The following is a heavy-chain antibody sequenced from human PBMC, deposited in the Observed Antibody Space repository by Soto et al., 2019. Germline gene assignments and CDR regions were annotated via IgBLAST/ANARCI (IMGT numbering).Heavy chain of an antibody. D-gene: IGHD6-13*01. J-gene: IGHJ3*02. CDR3: ATDRLVQQLATRAFDI. V-gene: IGHV1-18*01. CDR1: GYTFTSYG. Sequence: ASVKVSCKASGYTFTSYGISWVRQAPGQGLEWMGWISAYNGNTNYAQKLQGRVTMTTDTSTSTAYMELRSLRSDDTAVYYCATDRLVQQLATRAFDIWGQGTMVTVSS. CDR2: ISAYNGNT.